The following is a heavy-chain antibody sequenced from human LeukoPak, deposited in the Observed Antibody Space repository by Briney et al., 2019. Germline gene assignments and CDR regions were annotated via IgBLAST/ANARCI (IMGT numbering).Heavy chain of an antibody. CDR3: ARVSHYYDSSGYLYYFDY. Sequence: GGSLRLSCAASGFTFSSYSMNWVRQAPGKGLEWVSSISSSSSYIYYADSVKGRFTISRDNAKNSLYLQMNSLRAEDTAVYYCARVSHYYDSSGYLYYFDYWGQGTLVTVSS. CDR1: GFTFSSYS. CDR2: ISSSSSYI. D-gene: IGHD3-22*01. V-gene: IGHV3-21*01. J-gene: IGHJ4*02.